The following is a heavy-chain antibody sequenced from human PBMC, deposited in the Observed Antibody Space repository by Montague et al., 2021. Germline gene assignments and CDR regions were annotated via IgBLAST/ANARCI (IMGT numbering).Heavy chain of an antibody. D-gene: IGHD5-24*01. Sequence: SLRLSCAASGFTVSSSHMNWVRQAPGKGLEWVSGIFNDGRTYHADSVEGRFTISRDNSKNTLFLQVNSLRAEDTAVYFCASDIAGDGYSHFDCWGQGTLVTVSS. CDR2: IFNDGRT. V-gene: IGHV3-53*01. J-gene: IGHJ4*02. CDR3: ASDIAGDGYSHFDC. CDR1: GFTVSSSH.